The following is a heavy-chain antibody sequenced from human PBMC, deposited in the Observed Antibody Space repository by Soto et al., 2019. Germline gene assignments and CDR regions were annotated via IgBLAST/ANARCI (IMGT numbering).Heavy chain of an antibody. CDR1: GGSFSGYY. D-gene: IGHD6-19*01. CDR2: INHSGST. J-gene: IGHJ5*02. CDR3: ARRGGQWLPKKNWFDP. V-gene: IGHV4-34*01. Sequence: SETLSLTCAVYGGSFSGYYWSWIRQPPGKGLEWIGEINHSGSTNYNPALKSRVTLSVDTSRNQFSLKLGTVTAADTAVYYCARRGGQWLPKKNWFDPWGQGTLVTVSS.